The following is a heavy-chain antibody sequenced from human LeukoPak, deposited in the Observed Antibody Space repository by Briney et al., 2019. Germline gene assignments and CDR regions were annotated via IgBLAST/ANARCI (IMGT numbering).Heavy chain of an antibody. CDR1: GFTFSGYW. D-gene: IGHD3-9*01. CDR3: ARDLRYFTY. J-gene: IGHJ4*02. Sequence: PGGSLRLSCAASGFTFSGYWMSWVRQAPGKGLEWVANIRQDDSEKYYVDSVKGRFTISRDNAKNSLYLQTNSLRAEDTALYYCARDLRYFTYWGQGTLVTVSS. V-gene: IGHV3-7*05. CDR2: IRQDDSEK.